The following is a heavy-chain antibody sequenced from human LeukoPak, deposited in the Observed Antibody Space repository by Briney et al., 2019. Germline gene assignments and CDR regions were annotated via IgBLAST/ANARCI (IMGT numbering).Heavy chain of an antibody. CDR1: GYTFYSHG. CDR3: ARGVWGDAFDI. Sequence: ASVKVSCKASGYTFYSHGVTWVRQAPGQGLEWMGWISTFTGNTNYAQKFQDRVTMTTDTSTSTAYMELRSLRSDDTAMYYCARGVWGDAFDIWGQGTTVTASS. CDR2: ISTFTGNT. V-gene: IGHV1-18*01. J-gene: IGHJ3*02. D-gene: IGHD7-27*01.